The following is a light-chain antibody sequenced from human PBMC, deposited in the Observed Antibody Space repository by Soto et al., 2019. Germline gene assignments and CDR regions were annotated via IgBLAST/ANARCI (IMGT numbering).Light chain of an antibody. CDR1: SSDVGRYNY. CDR2: DVN. V-gene: IGLV2-14*01. J-gene: IGLJ3*02. Sequence: QSALTQPASVSGSPGQSITISCTGTSSDVGRYNYVSWYQQHPGKAPKLMIYDVNNRPSGVSNRFSGSKSGNTASLTISGLQAEDEADYYCSSYTSTSTQVFGGGTKVTVL. CDR3: SSYTSTSTQV.